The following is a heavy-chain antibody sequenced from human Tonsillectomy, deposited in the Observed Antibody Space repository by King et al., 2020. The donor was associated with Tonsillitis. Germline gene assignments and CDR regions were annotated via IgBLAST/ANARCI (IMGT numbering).Heavy chain of an antibody. J-gene: IGHJ4*02. CDR3: TTVRGGQVPAAEGYFDS. CDR1: GFTFSNVW. V-gene: IGHV3-15*01. D-gene: IGHD2-2*01. Sequence: VQLVESGGGLVKPGGSLRLSCAASGFTFSNVWMSWVRQAPGKGLEWVGRIKSKTDGGTTDYAAPVKGRFTISRDDSKNTLYLQMNSLKTEDTAVYYCTTVRGGQVPAAEGYFDSWGQGTLVTVSS. CDR2: IKSKTDGGTT.